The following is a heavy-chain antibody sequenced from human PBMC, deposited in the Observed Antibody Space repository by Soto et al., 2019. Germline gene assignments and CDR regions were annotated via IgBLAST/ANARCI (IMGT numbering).Heavy chain of an antibody. CDR2: ISGSGGST. J-gene: IGHJ4*02. V-gene: IGHV3-23*01. CDR1: GFTFSSYA. Sequence: GGSLRLSCAASGFTFSSYAVSWVRQAPGKGLEWVSAISGSGGSTYYADSVKGRFTISRDNSKNTLYLQMNSLRAEDTAVYYCANHLGYYYDSSGGFFDYWGQGTLVTVSS. D-gene: IGHD3-22*01. CDR3: ANHLGYYYDSSGGFFDY.